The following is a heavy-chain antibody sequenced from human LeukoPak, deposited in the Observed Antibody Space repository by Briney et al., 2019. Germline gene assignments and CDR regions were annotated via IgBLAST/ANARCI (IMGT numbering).Heavy chain of an antibody. V-gene: IGHV3-30*18. CDR2: ISFDGSYK. CDR3: AKDRVTAAGYYFDY. J-gene: IGHJ4*02. Sequence: GRSLILSCAASGFTFSSYGMHWVRQAPGKGLEWVAVISFDGSYKYYADSVKGRFTISRDNSKNTLYLQMNSLRAEDTAVYYCAKDRVTAAGYYFDYWGQGTLVTVSS. CDR1: GFTFSSYG. D-gene: IGHD6-13*01.